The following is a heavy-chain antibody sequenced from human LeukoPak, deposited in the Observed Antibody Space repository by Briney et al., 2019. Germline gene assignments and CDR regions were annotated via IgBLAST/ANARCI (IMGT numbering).Heavy chain of an antibody. CDR2: INSGGSST. Sequence: GGSLRLSCAASGFTFSSYWMHWVRHAPGKGMVWVSRINSGGSSTSYADSVKGRLTISRDNRKNTLYLQMNSLRAEDTAVYFCAKRGVVIRVILVGFHKEAYYFDSWGQGALVTVSS. CDR3: AKRGVVIRVILVGFHKEAYYFDS. V-gene: IGHV3-74*01. CDR1: GFTFSSYW. D-gene: IGHD3-22*01. J-gene: IGHJ4*02.